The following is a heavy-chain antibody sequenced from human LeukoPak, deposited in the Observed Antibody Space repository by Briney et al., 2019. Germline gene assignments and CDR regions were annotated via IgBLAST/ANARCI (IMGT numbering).Heavy chain of an antibody. CDR3: ARDLGQYYDTSDNWFDP. D-gene: IGHD3-22*01. CDR1: GFTFSSYN. Sequence: GGSLRLSCAASGFTFSSYNMNWVRQAPGKGLVWVSRINSDGINTSYADSVKGRFTISRDNAKNTLNLQMNSLRAEDTAVYYCARDLGQYYDTSDNWFDPWGQGTLVTVSS. CDR2: INSDGINT. J-gene: IGHJ5*02. V-gene: IGHV3-74*01.